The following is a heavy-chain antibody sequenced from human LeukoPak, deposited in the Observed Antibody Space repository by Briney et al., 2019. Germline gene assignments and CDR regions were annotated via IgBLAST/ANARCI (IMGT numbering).Heavy chain of an antibody. CDR1: GYTFTSYD. D-gene: IGHD3-3*01. CDR2: MNPNSGNT. Sequence: ASVKASCKASGYTFTSYDINWVRQATGQGLEWMGWMNPNSGNTGYAQKFRGRVTMTRNTSISTAYMELSSLRSEDMAVYYCARGSWAIIGVVITGGDWFDPWGQGTLVTVSS. J-gene: IGHJ5*02. CDR3: ARGSWAIIGVVITGGDWFDP. V-gene: IGHV1-8*01.